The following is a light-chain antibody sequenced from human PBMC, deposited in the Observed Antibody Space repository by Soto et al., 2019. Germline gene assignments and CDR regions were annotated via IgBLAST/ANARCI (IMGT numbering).Light chain of an antibody. V-gene: IGKV1-5*03. CDR1: QSISSW. Sequence: GDRVTITCRASQSISSWLAWYQQKPGKAPNLLIYKASSLRSGVPSRFSGSGSGTEFTLTISSLQPDNAENYYCEQYKSYPWTFGQGTKVDIK. CDR2: KAS. CDR3: EQYKSYPWT. J-gene: IGKJ1*01.